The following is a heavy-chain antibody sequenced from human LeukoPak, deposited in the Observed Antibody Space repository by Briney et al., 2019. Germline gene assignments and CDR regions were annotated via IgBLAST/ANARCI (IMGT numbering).Heavy chain of an antibody. D-gene: IGHD4-11*01. CDR1: GGSFSGYY. V-gene: IGHV4-34*01. Sequence: SETLSLTCAVYGGSFSGYYWSWIRQPPGKGLEWIGEINHSGSTNYNPSLKSRVTISVDTSKNQFSLKLSSVTAADTAVYYCARAVSPVSWPTGYYYMDVWGKGTTVTVSS. J-gene: IGHJ6*03. CDR3: ARAVSPVSWPTGYYYMDV. CDR2: INHSGST.